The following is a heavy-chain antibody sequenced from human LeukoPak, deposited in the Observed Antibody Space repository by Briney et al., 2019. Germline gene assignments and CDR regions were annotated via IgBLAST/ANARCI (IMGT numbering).Heavy chain of an antibody. D-gene: IGHD3-22*01. CDR3: ARGVYDSSGYYYNHNFDY. CDR1: GGSISSYY. J-gene: IGHJ4*02. V-gene: IGHV4-34*01. Sequence: SETLSLTCTVSGGSISSYYWSWIRQPPGKGLEWIGEINHSGSTNYNPSLKSRVTISVDTSKNQFSLKLSSVTAADTAVYYCARGVYDSSGYYYNHNFDYWGQGTLVTVSS. CDR2: INHSGST.